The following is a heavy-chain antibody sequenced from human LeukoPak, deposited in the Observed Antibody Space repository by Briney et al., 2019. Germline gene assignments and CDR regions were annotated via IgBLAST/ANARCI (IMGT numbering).Heavy chain of an antibody. Sequence: PSETLSLTCAVYGGSFSGYYWSWIRQPPGKGLEWIGEINHSGSTNYSPSLKSRVTISVDTSKNQFSLKLSSVTAADTAVYYCARGHLTRNSSGHDYWGQGTLVTVSS. J-gene: IGHJ4*02. CDR3: ARGHLTRNSSGHDY. CDR2: INHSGST. V-gene: IGHV4-34*01. CDR1: GGSFSGYY. D-gene: IGHD3-22*01.